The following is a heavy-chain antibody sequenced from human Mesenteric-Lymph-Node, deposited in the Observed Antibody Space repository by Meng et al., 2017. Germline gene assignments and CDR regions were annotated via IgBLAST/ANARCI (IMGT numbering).Heavy chain of an antibody. Sequence: SVKVSCKASGGTFSSYAISWVRQAPGQGLEWMGGIIPIFGTANYAQKFQGRVTITADESTSTAYMELRSLRSEDTAVYYCARVGNYDILTGQNSNWFDPWGQGTLVTVSS. D-gene: IGHD3-9*01. CDR3: ARVGNYDILTGQNSNWFDP. CDR1: GGTFSSYA. CDR2: IIPIFGTA. J-gene: IGHJ5*02. V-gene: IGHV1-69*13.